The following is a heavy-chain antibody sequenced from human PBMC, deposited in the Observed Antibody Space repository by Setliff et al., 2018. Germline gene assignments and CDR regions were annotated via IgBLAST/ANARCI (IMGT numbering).Heavy chain of an antibody. D-gene: IGHD6-6*01. CDR1: GYTLTELS. J-gene: IGHJ6*03. CDR2: ISAYNGNT. V-gene: IGHV1-18*01. Sequence: GASVKVSCKVSGYTLTELSMHWVRQAPGQGLEWMGWISAYNGNTNYAQKFQGRVTMTTDTSTSTAYMELRSLRSEDTAVYYCALEYSNSSPTVYYYMDVWGKGTTVTVSS. CDR3: ALEYSNSSPTVYYYMDV.